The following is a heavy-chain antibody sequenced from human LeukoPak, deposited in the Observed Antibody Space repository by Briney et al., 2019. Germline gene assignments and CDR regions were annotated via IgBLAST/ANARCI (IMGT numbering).Heavy chain of an antibody. CDR2: INHSGST. Sequence: SETLSLTCAVYGGSFSGYYWSWIRQPPGKGLEWIGEINHSGSTNYNPSLKSRVTISVDTSKNQFSLKLSSVTAADTAVYYCARLPTAMAMRDYWGQGTLVTVSS. CDR3: ARLPTAMAMRDY. D-gene: IGHD5-18*01. CDR1: GGSFSGYY. V-gene: IGHV4-34*01. J-gene: IGHJ4*02.